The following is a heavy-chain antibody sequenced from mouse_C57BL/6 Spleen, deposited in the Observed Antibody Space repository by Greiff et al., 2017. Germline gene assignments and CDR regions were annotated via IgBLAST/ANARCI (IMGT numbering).Heavy chain of an antibody. V-gene: IGHV5-6*02. CDR3: ARQGGYGSSLYWYFDV. CDR1: GFTFSSYG. Sequence: EVMLVESGGDLVKPGGSLKLSCAASGFTFSSYGMSWVRQTPDKRLEWVATISSGGSYTYYPDSVKGRFTISRDNAKNTLYLQMSSLKSEDTAMYYCARQGGYGSSLYWYFDVWGTGTTVTVSS. CDR2: ISSGGSYT. J-gene: IGHJ1*03. D-gene: IGHD1-1*01.